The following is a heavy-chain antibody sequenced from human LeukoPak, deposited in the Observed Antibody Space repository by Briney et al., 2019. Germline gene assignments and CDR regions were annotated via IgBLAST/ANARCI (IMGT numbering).Heavy chain of an antibody. Sequence: GGSLGLSCAASGFTFSSYSMNWVRQAPGKGLEWVSSISSSSSYIYYADSVKGRFTISRDNAKNSLYLQMNSLRAEDTAVYYCARERYCSSTSCSYFDYWGQGTLVTVSS. CDR3: ARERYCSSTSCSYFDY. D-gene: IGHD2-2*01. V-gene: IGHV3-21*01. CDR1: GFTFSSYS. CDR2: ISSSSSYI. J-gene: IGHJ4*02.